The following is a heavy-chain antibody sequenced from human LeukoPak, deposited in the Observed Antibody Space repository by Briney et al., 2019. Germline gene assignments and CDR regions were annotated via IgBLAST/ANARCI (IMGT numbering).Heavy chain of an antibody. V-gene: IGHV4-59*01. D-gene: IGHD6-19*01. CDR3: ARGGQWLVNGANWFDP. J-gene: IGHJ5*02. CDR2: VYYSGST. Sequence: SETLSLTCAVYGGSFTGYYWSWIRQPPGKGLEWIGYVYYSGSTNYNPSLKSRVTISVDTSKNQFSLKLSSVTAADTAVYHCARGGQWLVNGANWFDPWGQGTLVTVSS. CDR1: GGSFTGYY.